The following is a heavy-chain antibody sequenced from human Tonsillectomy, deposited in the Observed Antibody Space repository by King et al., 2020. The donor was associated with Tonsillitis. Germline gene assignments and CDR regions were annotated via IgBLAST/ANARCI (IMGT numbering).Heavy chain of an antibody. CDR3: VRGDQDVSGSYYAPRRSSYGMDV. J-gene: IGHJ6*02. D-gene: IGHD3-10*01. Sequence: VQLVESGGGLVQPGGSLRLSCAASGFTFSSYWMHWVRQAPGKGLVWVSRINSDGSSTAYADSVKGRFTISRDNAKNTLYLQMNTLRAEDAAVYYCVRGDQDVSGSYYAPRRSSYGMDVWGQGTTVTVSS. CDR1: GFTFSSYW. V-gene: IGHV3-74*01. CDR2: INSDGSST.